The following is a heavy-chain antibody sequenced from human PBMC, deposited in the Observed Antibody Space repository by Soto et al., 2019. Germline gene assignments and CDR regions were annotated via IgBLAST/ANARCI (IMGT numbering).Heavy chain of an antibody. CDR2: IYPGDSDT. D-gene: IGHD3-22*01. Sequence: GESPKISCKGSGYSFTSYWIGWVRQMPGKGLEWMGIIYPGDSDTRYSPSFQGQVTISADKSISTAYLQWSSLKASDTAMYYCARVGSSGYYKPYYYYGMDVWGQGTTVTVSS. CDR1: GYSFTSYW. V-gene: IGHV5-51*01. J-gene: IGHJ6*02. CDR3: ARVGSSGYYKPYYYYGMDV.